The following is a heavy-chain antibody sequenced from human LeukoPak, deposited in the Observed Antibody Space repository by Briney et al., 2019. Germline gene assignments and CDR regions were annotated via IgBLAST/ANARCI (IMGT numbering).Heavy chain of an antibody. V-gene: IGHV3-23*01. CDR2: ISIDGGRT. Sequence: GGSLRLSCAASGFTFSSYAMSWVRQAPGKGPEWVSTISIDGGRTYYADSVKGRFTVSRDTSKNTLYLQTNSLRAEDTAVYYCARKGIGSSRYQNMDVWGKGTTVTVSS. D-gene: IGHD6-25*01. J-gene: IGHJ6*03. CDR3: ARKGIGSSRYQNMDV. CDR1: GFTFSSYA.